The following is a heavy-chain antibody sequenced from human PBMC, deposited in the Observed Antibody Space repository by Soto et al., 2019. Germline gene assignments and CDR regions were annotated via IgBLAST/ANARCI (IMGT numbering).Heavy chain of an antibody. CDR3: AGDHDSSGRRHDAFSI. V-gene: IGHV4-61*01. J-gene: IGHJ3*02. D-gene: IGHD3-22*01. CDR1: GGSVSSGSYY. Sequence: QVQLQESGPGLVKPSETLSLTCTVSGGSVSSGSYYWSCIRQHQAQGLAWIGYIDYSGRTNYNPSLPKLVTYSVDTSTNRFPLRLSSLTAAYTAVYYCAGDHDSSGRRHDAFSIGGKVTMVTVSS. CDR2: IDYSGRT.